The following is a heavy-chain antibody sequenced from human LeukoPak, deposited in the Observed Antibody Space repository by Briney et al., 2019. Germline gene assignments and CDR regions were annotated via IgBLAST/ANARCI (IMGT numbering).Heavy chain of an antibody. D-gene: IGHD3-9*01. Sequence: GGSLRLSCAASGFTFSSYWMTWVRQAPGKGLEWVGNIKGDGSEKYYVDSVKGRFTISRDNAKNSLYLQMNSLRAEDTAVYYCARDVLRYFDWLGYDYWGQGTLATVSS. CDR1: GFTFSSYW. CDR3: ARDVLRYFDWLGYDY. V-gene: IGHV3-7*03. J-gene: IGHJ4*02. CDR2: IKGDGSEK.